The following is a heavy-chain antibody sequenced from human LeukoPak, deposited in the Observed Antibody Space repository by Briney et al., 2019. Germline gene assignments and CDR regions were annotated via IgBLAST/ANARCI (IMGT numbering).Heavy chain of an antibody. CDR2: IRYDGSIK. V-gene: IGHV3-30*02. CDR1: GFTFSSYG. CDR3: ATPGRAFDI. J-gene: IGHJ3*02. Sequence: TGGSLRLSCAASGFTFSSYGMHWVRQAPGKGLEWVAFIRYDGSIKYYADSVKGRFTISRDNSKNTLYLQMHSLRAEDTALYYCATPGRAFDIWGQGTMVTVCS.